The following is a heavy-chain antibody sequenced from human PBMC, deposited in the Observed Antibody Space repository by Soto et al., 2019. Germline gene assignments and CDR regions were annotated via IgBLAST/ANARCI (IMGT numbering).Heavy chain of an antibody. D-gene: IGHD6-13*01. Sequence: SETLSLTCTVSGGSISSYYWSWIRQPAGKGLEWIGRIYTSGSTNYNPSLKSRVTMSVDTSKNQFSLKLSSVTAADTAVHYCARGRTSWYGDYFDYWGQGTLVTVSS. J-gene: IGHJ4*02. CDR3: ARGRTSWYGDYFDY. CDR1: GGSISSYY. V-gene: IGHV4-4*07. CDR2: IYTSGST.